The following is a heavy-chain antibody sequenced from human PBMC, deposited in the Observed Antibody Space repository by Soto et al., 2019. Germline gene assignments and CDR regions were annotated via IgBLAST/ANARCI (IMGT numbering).Heavy chain of an antibody. V-gene: IGHV1-18*01. Sequence: QVQLVQSGAEVKKPGASVKVACKTSGYSFSRNAITWVRQAPGQGLEWMGWISPYSGDPNYAQKFQGRVTMTKDTPTNTAYVELRNLTSDDTAVYYCARVWCSYQAPSGGAGFDPWGQGTLVTVST. CDR2: ISPYSGDP. CDR1: GYSFSRNA. J-gene: IGHJ5*02. D-gene: IGHD3-16*02. CDR3: ARVWCSYQAPSGGAGFDP.